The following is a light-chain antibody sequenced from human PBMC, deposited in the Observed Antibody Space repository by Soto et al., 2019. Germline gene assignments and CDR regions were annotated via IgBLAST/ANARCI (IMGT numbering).Light chain of an antibody. CDR2: EVN. CDR3: AVWDGSLNGWV. J-gene: IGLJ3*02. V-gene: IGLV2-8*01. Sequence: QSALTQPPSASGSPGQSVTISCTGTSSDIGGYNSVSWYQQHPGKAPRLMIYEVNKRPSGVPDRFSGSKSGTSASLAISGLQSEDEADYYCAVWDGSLNGWVFGGGTKLTVL. CDR1: SSDIGGYNS.